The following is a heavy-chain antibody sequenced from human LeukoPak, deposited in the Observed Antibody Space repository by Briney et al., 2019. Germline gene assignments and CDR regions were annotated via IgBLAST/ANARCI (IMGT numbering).Heavy chain of an antibody. CDR3: AREDHSSLPFY. Sequence: GGSLRLSCAASGFTFSSYPMHWVRQAPGKGLEWVAVISSDGGNKYYADSVEGRFTTSRDNSKNTLFLQMNSLTVEDTSLYYCAREDHSSLPFYWGQGTLVTVSS. V-gene: IGHV3-30-3*01. CDR2: ISSDGGNK. J-gene: IGHJ4*02. D-gene: IGHD4-11*01. CDR1: GFTFSSYP.